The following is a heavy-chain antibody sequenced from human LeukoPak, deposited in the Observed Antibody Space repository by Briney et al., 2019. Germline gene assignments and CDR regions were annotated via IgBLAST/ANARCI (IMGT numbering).Heavy chain of an antibody. Sequence: SEILSLTCTVSGGSITSYYWSYIRQPAGKGLEWIGRIHTSGSTNYNPSLKSRVTMSVDTSKNQFSLKLSSVTAADTAIYYCAREFSGTSIAARVFDSWGQGTLVTVSS. CDR1: GGSITSYY. CDR2: IHTSGST. D-gene: IGHD6-6*01. J-gene: IGHJ4*02. CDR3: AREFSGTSIAARVFDS. V-gene: IGHV4-4*07.